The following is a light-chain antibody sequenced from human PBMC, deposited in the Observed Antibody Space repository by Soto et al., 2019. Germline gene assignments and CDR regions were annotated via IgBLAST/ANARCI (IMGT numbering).Light chain of an antibody. Sequence: QSALTQPASVSGSPGQPITISCTGTSSDVGANNYVSWYQHHPGKAPKLLIYEVSNRPSGVSTRFSGSKSGNTASLTISGLQAEDEADYYCSSLRNTRGVFGTGTKVTVL. CDR3: SSLRNTRGV. CDR1: SSDVGANNY. V-gene: IGLV2-14*01. J-gene: IGLJ1*01. CDR2: EVS.